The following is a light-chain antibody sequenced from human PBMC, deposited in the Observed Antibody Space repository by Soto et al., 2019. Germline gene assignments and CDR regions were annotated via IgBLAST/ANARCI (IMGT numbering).Light chain of an antibody. Sequence: EIVWTQSPGTVSLSPGAGATHSSMASQSLSNNIYLAWYQQKPRQAPRLLIYGASTRAAGFPARFSGSGSGTDFALIISSLQSEDFVVYYCQQYDNWPWPFGQGTKVDIK. CDR2: GAS. J-gene: IGKJ1*01. V-gene: IGKV3-15*01. CDR3: QQYDNWPWP. CDR1: QSLSNN.